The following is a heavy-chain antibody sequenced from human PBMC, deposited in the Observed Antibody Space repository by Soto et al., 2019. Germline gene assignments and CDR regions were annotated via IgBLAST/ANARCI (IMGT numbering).Heavy chain of an antibody. CDR3: AREGYCSSTSCYSEEYYYYGMDV. D-gene: IGHD2-2*01. Sequence: GGSLRLSCAASGFTFSSYWMSWVRQAPGKGLEWVANIKQDGSEKYYVDSVKGRFTISRDNAKNSLYLQMNSLRAEDTAVYYCAREGYCSSTSCYSEEYYYYGMDVWGQGTTVTVSS. J-gene: IGHJ6*02. V-gene: IGHV3-7*03. CDR1: GFTFSSYW. CDR2: IKQDGSEK.